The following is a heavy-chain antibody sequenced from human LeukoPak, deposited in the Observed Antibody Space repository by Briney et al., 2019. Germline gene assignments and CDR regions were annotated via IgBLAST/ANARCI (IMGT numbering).Heavy chain of an antibody. V-gene: IGHV3-11*01. CDR2: ITNGGSTI. CDR3: ARSIGLTGGGVDV. CDR1: GFTFSDYN. Sequence: GGSLRPSCAASGFTFSDYNMNWVRQAPGKGLEWVSYITNGGSTIHHADSVKGRFTISRDNAKKTLYLQMNSLRAEDTAVYYRARSIGLTGGGVDVWGQGTTVTVSS. D-gene: IGHD3-9*01. J-gene: IGHJ6*02.